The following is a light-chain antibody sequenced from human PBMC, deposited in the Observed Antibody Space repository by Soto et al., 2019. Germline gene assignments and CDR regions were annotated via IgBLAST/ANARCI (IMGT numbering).Light chain of an antibody. J-gene: IGKJ5*01. CDR1: QDISNY. Sequence: DIQMTQSPSSLSASVGDRVTITCQARQDISNYLNWYQQKPGKAPKLLIYDASNLETGVPSRFSGSGSGTDFTVTISSLQPEDIATYYCLQYDNRPPLFGQGTRLEIK. V-gene: IGKV1-33*01. CDR3: LQYDNRPPL. CDR2: DAS.